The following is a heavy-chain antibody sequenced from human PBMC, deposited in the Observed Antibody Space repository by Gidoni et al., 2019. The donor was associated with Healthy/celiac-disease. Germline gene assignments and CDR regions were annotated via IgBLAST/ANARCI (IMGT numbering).Heavy chain of an antibody. CDR2: ISGSGGST. V-gene: IGHV3-23*01. D-gene: IGHD2-21*01. CDR1: GFTFSSYA. Sequence: EVQLLESGGGLVQPGGSLRLSCAASGFTFSSYAMSWLRQAPGKGLEWVSAISGSGGSTYYADSVKGRFTISRDNSKNTLYLQMNSLRAEDTAVYYCANVGRVIDYGMDVWGKGTTVTVSS. J-gene: IGHJ6*04. CDR3: ANVGRVIDYGMDV.